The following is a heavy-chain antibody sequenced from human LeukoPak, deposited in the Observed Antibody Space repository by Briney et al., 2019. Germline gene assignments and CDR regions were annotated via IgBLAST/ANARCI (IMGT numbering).Heavy chain of an antibody. V-gene: IGHV4-34*01. CDR3: ARSRPAPGGIQLWLPHQSPRYNWFDP. CDR2: INHSGST. CDR1: GGSFSGYY. J-gene: IGHJ5*02. Sequence: SETLSLTCAVYGGSFSGYYWSWIRQPPGKGLEWIGEINHSGSTNYNPSLKSRVTISVDTSKNQFSLKLSSVTAADTAVYYCARSRPAPGGIQLWLPHQSPRYNWFDPWGQGTLVTVSS. D-gene: IGHD5-18*01.